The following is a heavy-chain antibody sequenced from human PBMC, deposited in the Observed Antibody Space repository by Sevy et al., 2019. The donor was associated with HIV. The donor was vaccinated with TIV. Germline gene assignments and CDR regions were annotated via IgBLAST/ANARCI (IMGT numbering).Heavy chain of an antibody. CDR1: DGSFSGYY. D-gene: IGHD2-2*01. J-gene: IGHJ5*02. Sequence: SETLSLTCAVHDGSFSGYYWNWIRQLPGKGLEWIGEINESGITYYNPSLKIRVTISVETSKKQFSLKLNSVTAVDSAVYFCARSPPVVVVPGAPSWFDPWGQGTLVTVSS. V-gene: IGHV4-34*01. CDR3: ARSPPVVVVPGAPSWFDP. CDR2: INESGIT.